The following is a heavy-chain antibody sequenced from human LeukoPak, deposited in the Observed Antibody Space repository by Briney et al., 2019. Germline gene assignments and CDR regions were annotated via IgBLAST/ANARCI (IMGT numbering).Heavy chain of an antibody. J-gene: IGHJ3*02. D-gene: IGHD5-24*01. CDR3: ARGLQETLAWLQAFTAFDI. Sequence: ASVKVSCKASGYTFTSYGISWVRQAPGQGLEWMGWISAYNGNTNYAQKLQGRVTVTTDTSTSTAYMELRSLRSDDTAVYYCARGLQETLAWLQAFTAFDIWGQGTMVTVSS. CDR1: GYTFTSYG. V-gene: IGHV1-18*01. CDR2: ISAYNGNT.